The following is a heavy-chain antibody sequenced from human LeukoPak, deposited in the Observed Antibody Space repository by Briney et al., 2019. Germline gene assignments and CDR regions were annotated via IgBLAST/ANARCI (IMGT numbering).Heavy chain of an antibody. CDR3: ARGRVDDY. CDR2: IKQDGSEK. J-gene: IGHJ4*02. V-gene: IGHV3-7*03. Sequence: GGSLRLSCAASGFTFSNFWMTWVRQAPGKGLEWVANIKQDGSEKYYADSVKGRFTISRDNAKNSLYLQMNSLGAEDTAVYYCARGRVDDYWGQGTLVTVSS. CDR1: GFTFSNFW.